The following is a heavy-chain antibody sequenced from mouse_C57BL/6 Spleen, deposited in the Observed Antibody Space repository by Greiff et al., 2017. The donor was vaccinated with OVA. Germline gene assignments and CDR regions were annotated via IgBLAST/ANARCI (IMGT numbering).Heavy chain of an antibody. CDR2: ISYDGSN. J-gene: IGHJ2*01. V-gene: IGHV3-6*01. CDR3: ARSYGNYGHFDY. CDR1: GYSITSGYY. Sequence: EVQLQQSGPGLVKPSQSLSLTCSVTGYSITSGYYWNWIRQFPGNKLEWMGYISYDGSNNYNPSLKNRISITRDTSKNQFFLKLNSVTTEDTATYYCARSYGNYGHFDYWGQGTTLTVSS. D-gene: IGHD2-1*01.